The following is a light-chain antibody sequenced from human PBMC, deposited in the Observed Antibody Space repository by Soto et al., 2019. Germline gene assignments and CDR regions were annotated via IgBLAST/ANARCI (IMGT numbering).Light chain of an antibody. CDR1: QSINTY. J-gene: IGKJ3*01. CDR3: QESYSHSRT. V-gene: IGKV1-39*01. Sequence: DRQMTQSPSSLSASVGDRVTITCRASQSINTYLNWYQQKPGKAPKLLIYAASSLQSGVPSRFSGSGSGTAFTLTIGSLQPEDFANYYCQESYSHSRTFGPGTKVDI. CDR2: AAS.